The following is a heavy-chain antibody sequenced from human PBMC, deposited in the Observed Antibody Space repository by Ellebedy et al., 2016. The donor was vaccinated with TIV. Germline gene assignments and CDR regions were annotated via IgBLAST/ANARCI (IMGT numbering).Heavy chain of an antibody. CDR3: ARADYSSGWTNFDY. J-gene: IGHJ4*02. D-gene: IGHD6-19*01. CDR1: GYTLTNYG. V-gene: IGHV1-18*01. CDR2: ITVYNGNT. Sequence: ASVKVSXKASGYTLTNYGISWVRQAPGQGLEWMGWITVYNGNTDYAQKVQGRVTMTTDTSTSTAYMELRSPRSDDTAVYYCARADYSSGWTNFDYWGQGTLVTVSS.